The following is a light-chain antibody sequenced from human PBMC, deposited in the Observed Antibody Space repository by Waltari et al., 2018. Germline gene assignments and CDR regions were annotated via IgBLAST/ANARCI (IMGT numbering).Light chain of an antibody. CDR3: GSYTSSTTPYV. Sequence: QSALTQPASVSGSPGQSITISCTGTSIDVGGYTYAPWYQQHPGKAPKVMIYDVNNRPSGVSNRFSGSKSGNTASLTISGLQAEDEADYYCGSYTSSTTPYVFGTGTKVTVL. CDR2: DVN. CDR1: SIDVGGYTY. V-gene: IGLV2-14*01. J-gene: IGLJ1*01.